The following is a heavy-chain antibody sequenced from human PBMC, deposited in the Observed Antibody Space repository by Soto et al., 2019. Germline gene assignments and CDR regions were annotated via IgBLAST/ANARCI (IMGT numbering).Heavy chain of an antibody. V-gene: IGHV3-23*01. CDR2: ISSRGGGT. CDR1: GFTFSSYA. CDR3: AKDLPDPGYY. Sequence: EVQLLESGGGLVQPGGSLRLSCAASGFTFSSYAMSWVRQAPGKGLEWVSVISSRGGGTYYADSVKGRFTISRDNSKNTLYLQMNSLRAEDTAVYYCAKDLPDPGYYWGQGTLATVSS. J-gene: IGHJ4*02.